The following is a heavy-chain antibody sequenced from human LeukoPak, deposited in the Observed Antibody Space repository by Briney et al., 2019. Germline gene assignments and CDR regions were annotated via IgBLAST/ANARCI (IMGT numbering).Heavy chain of an antibody. CDR1: GFIFSGSW. Sequence: GGSLRLSCTASGFIFSGSWMAWIRQAPGKGLEWVAIIKKDGSEKYYVDSMKGRFTISRDNAKNPLFLQMNSLRAEDTAIYYCRTDTWYSAGHWGQGTLVTVSS. CDR3: RTDTWYSAGH. CDR2: IKKDGSEK. J-gene: IGHJ4*02. D-gene: IGHD2-15*01. V-gene: IGHV3-7*03.